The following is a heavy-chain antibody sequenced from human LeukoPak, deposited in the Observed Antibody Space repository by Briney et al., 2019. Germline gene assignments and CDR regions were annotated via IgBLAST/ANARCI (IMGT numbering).Heavy chain of an antibody. CDR3: ASLYGSGSSLNYYFDY. J-gene: IGHJ4*02. D-gene: IGHD3-10*01. Sequence: PGGSLRLSCVASGFTVSTNYMSWVRQAPGKGLGWVSVIYSGGSTYYADSVKGRFTISRDNSKNTLYLQMNSLRAEDTAVYYCASLYGSGSSLNYYFDYWGQGTLVTVSS. CDR1: GFTVSTNY. CDR2: IYSGGST. V-gene: IGHV3-53*01.